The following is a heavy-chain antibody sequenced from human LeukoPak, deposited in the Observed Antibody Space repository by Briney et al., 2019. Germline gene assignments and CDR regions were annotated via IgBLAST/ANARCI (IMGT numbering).Heavy chain of an antibody. D-gene: IGHD5-18*01. J-gene: IGHJ4*02. CDR3: ARGPQGYGPGY. V-gene: IGHV1-69*06. CDR1: GGTFSSYA. Sequence: SVKVSCKASGGTFSSYAIRWVRQAPGQGLEWMGGIIPIFGTANYAQKFQGRVTITADKSTSTAYMELSSLRSEDTAVYYCARGPQGYGPGYWGQGTLVTVSS. CDR2: IIPIFGTA.